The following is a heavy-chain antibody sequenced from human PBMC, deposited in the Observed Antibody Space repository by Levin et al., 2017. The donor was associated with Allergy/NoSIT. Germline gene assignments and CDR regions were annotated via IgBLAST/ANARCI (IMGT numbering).Heavy chain of an antibody. CDR1: GFTFSNAW. CDR2: IKSKTDGGTT. D-gene: IGHD6-13*01. Sequence: GGSLRLSCAASGFTFSNAWMSWVRQAPGKGLEWVGRIKSKTDGGTTDYAAPVKGRFTISRDDSKNTLYLQMNSLKTEDTAVYYCTTDSGWIAAAVLAYGMDVWGQGTTVTVSS. CDR3: TTDSGWIAAAVLAYGMDV. V-gene: IGHV3-15*01. J-gene: IGHJ6*02.